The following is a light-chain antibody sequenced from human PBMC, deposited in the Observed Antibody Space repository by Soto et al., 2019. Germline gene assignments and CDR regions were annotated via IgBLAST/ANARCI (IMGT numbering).Light chain of an antibody. CDR3: QPYNSYSEA. CDR1: QTISSW. Sequence: DIQMTQSPSTLSGSVGDRVTITCRASQTISSWLAWYQQKPGKAPKLLIYKASTLKSGVPSRFSGSGSGTEFTLTISSLQPDDFATYYCQPYNSYSEAFGQG. V-gene: IGKV1-5*03. J-gene: IGKJ1*01. CDR2: KAS.